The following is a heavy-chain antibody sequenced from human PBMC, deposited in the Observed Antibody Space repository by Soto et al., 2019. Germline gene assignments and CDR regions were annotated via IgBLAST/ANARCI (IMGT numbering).Heavy chain of an antibody. CDR1: GGSISSGGYY. CDR2: IYYGGST. J-gene: IGHJ4*01. Sequence: SFAGTVPGGSISSGGYYGSWIRQHPGKGLEWIGYIYYGGSTYYNPSLKSRATISGDTSKNQFSLKLSAVTAADTAVYYCARGGYYYENSGQNAYDYWGQGILVTVSS. CDR3: ARGGYYYENSGQNAYDY. V-gene: IGHV4-31*03. D-gene: IGHD3-22*01.